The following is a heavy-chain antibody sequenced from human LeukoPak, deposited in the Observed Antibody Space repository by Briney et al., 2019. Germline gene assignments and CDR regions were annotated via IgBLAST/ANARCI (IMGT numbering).Heavy chain of an antibody. CDR1: GFTFSSYS. CDR2: ISSSSSYI. CDR3: ARDLMGEDYDFWSGYYYFDY. J-gene: IGHJ4*02. D-gene: IGHD3-3*01. V-gene: IGHV3-21*01. Sequence: GGXLRLSCAASGFTFSSYSMNWVRQAPGKGLEWVSSISSSSSYIYYADSVKGRFTISRDNDKKSLYLQMNSLRAEDTAVYYCARDLMGEDYDFWSGYYYFDYWGQGTLVTVSS.